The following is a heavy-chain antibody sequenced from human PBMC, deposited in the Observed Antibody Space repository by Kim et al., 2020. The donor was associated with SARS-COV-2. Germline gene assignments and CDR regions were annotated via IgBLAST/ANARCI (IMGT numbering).Heavy chain of an antibody. V-gene: IGHV4-39*01. J-gene: IGHJ4*02. D-gene: IGHD3-10*01. Sequence: TPPLKERVTLSVDTSKNQFSLKLSSVTAADTAVYYCARLPWFRALYYFDYWGQGTLVTVSS. CDR3: ARLPWFRALYYFDY.